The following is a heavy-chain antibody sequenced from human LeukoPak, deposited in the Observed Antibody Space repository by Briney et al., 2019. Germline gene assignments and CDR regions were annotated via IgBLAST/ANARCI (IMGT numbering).Heavy chain of an antibody. CDR2: INRDESDK. CDR1: GFTLSNYW. CDR3: VRDDGHSYQYASRTYYYDAFDI. D-gene: IGHD3-10*01. Sequence: GGSLRLSCAASGFTLSNYWMTWVRQAPGKGLEWVANINRDESDKHYVDSVEGRFTISRDNAKNSLYLQMNSPRAEDTAVYYCVRDDGHSYQYASRTYYYDAFDIWGQGTVVTVSS. V-gene: IGHV3-7*01. J-gene: IGHJ3*02.